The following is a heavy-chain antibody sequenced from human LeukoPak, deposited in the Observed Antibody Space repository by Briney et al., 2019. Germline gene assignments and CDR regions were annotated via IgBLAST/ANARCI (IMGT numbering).Heavy chain of an antibody. CDR2: INHSGST. J-gene: IGHJ4*02. Sequence: SETLSLTCAVYGGSFSGYYWSWIRQPPGKGLEWIGEINHSGSTNYNPSLKSRVTISVDTSKNQFSLKLSSVTAADTAVFYCARSPYYYDRSGYMGFDYWGQGILVTVSS. V-gene: IGHV4-34*01. CDR3: ARSPYYYDRSGYMGFDY. CDR1: GGSFSGYY. D-gene: IGHD3-22*01.